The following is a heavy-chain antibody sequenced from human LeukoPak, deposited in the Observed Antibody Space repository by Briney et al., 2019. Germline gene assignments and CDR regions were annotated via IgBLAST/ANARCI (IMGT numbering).Heavy chain of an antibody. CDR3: ASRRSNWYFEY. CDR1: GFTFSNYD. J-gene: IGHJ4*02. D-gene: IGHD1-1*01. Sequence: PGESLRLSCAASGFTFSNYDMSWVRQGPGQGLDWVSDITGGGVSTYYADSVTGRFTISRDDSKSTLYLQMSSLRAEDTAVYYCASRRSNWYFEYWGQGTLVTVSS. CDR2: ITGGGVST. V-gene: IGHV3-23*01.